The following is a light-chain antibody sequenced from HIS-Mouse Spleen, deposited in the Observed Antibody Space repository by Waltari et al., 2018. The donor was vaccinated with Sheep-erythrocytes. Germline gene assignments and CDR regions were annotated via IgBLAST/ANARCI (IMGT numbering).Light chain of an antibody. CDR1: SSELGGYNY. CDR2: DVS. CDR3: CSYAGSYTFWV. J-gene: IGLJ3*02. V-gene: IGLV2-11*01. Sequence: QPAPTQPRSVSGSPGQSVTLSCTGTSSELGGYNYVSWYQQHQGKAPNLMIYDVSKRPSGVPDRFSGSKSGNTASLTISGLQAEDEADYYCCSYAGSYTFWVFGGGTKLTVL.